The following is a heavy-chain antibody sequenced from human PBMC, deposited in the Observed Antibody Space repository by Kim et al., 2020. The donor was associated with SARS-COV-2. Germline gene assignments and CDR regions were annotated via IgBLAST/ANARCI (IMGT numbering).Heavy chain of an antibody. D-gene: IGHD3-22*01. J-gene: IGHJ6*01. V-gene: IGHV3-21*01. CDR1: GFTFSSYS. CDR2: ISSISSYI. CDR3: AREGYYDGSGYYSTRYY. Sequence: GGSLRLSCAASGFTFSSYSMNWVRQAPGKGLEWASSISSISSYIYYAASGKGRFTISRDNAKNSLYLQMNSRRAEEPAVYYCAREGYYDGSGYYSTRYY.